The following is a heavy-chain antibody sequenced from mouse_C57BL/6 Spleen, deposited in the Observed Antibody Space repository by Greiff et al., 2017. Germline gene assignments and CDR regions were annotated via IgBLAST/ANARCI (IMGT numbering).Heavy chain of an antibody. D-gene: IGHD3-2*02. Sequence: QVQLQQPGAELVRPGSSVKLSCKASGYTFTSYWMHWVKQRPIQGLEWIGNIDPSDSETHYNQKFKDKATLTVDKSSSTAYMQLSSLTSEDSAVYYCPRGGSSDYYAMDYGGQGTSVTVSS. J-gene: IGHJ4*01. CDR1: GYTFTSYW. CDR2: IDPSDSET. CDR3: PRGGSSDYYAMDY. V-gene: IGHV1-52*01.